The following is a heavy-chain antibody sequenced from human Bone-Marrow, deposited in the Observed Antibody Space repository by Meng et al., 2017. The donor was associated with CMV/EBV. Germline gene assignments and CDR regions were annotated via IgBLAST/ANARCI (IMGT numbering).Heavy chain of an antibody. D-gene: IGHD2-2*02. J-gene: IGHJ5*02. CDR1: GGTFSNYA. V-gene: IGHV1-69*05. CDR3: ATSESTCSSTSCYTDRFDP. Sequence: SVKVSCKASGGTFSNYAISWVRQAPGQGLEWMGGIIPIFGTANYAQKFQGRVTITTDESTSTAYMELSSLRSEDTAVYYCATSESTCSSTSCYTDRFDPWGRGTLVTVSS. CDR2: IIPIFGTA.